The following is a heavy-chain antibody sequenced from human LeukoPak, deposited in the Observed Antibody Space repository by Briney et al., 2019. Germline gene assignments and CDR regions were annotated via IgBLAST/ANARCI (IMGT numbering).Heavy chain of an antibody. CDR1: GYTFTSYD. Sequence: GASVRVSCKASGYTFTSYDINWVRQATGQGLEWMGWMNPNSGNTGYAQKFQGRVTMTRNTSISTAYMELSSLRSEDTAVYYCARGLSLLWFGEFSWFDPWGQGTLVTVSS. J-gene: IGHJ5*02. V-gene: IGHV1-8*01. CDR3: ARGLSLLWFGEFSWFDP. D-gene: IGHD3-10*01. CDR2: MNPNSGNT.